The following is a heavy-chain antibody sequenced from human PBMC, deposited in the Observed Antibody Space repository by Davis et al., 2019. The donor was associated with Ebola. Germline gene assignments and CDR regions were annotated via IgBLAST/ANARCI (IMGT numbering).Heavy chain of an antibody. CDR1: GGSLSGFH. J-gene: IGHJ6*02. CDR2: ITHTGRT. Sequence: SQTLSLTCAVYGGSLSGFHWNWIRQTPGKGLEWLGEITHTGRTNYNPSLDSRVTMSLDTSKNQFSLKVSSVTAADTAVYYCARRIKGSGRGGVDVWGQGTSVTVSS. V-gene: IGHV4-34*01. CDR3: ARRIKGSGRGGVDV. D-gene: IGHD2-15*01.